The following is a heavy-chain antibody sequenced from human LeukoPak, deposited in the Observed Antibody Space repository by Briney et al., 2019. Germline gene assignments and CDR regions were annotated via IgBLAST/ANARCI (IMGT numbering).Heavy chain of an antibody. CDR2: ISPIFGTA. CDR1: GYTFTSYG. CDR3: ARDVPSSSWETFDY. J-gene: IGHJ4*02. D-gene: IGHD6-13*01. Sequence: SVEVSCKASGYTFTSYGISWVRQAPGQGLEWVGRISPIFGTANYAQKFQGRVTITTDESTSTAYMELSSLRSEDTALYYCARDVPSSSWETFDYWGQGTLVTVSS. V-gene: IGHV1-69*05.